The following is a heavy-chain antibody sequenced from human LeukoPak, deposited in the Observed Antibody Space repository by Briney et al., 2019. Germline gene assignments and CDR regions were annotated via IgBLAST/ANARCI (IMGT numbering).Heavy chain of an antibody. CDR1: GGTFSSYA. V-gene: IGHV1-69*05. CDR3: ARGRYYGSGEQNWFDP. D-gene: IGHD3-10*01. Sequence: ASVKVPCKASGGTFSSYAISWVRQAPGQGLEWMGGIIPIFGTANYAQKFQGRVTITTDESTSTAYMELSSLRSEDTAVYYCARGRYYGSGEQNWFDPWGQGTLVTVSS. CDR2: IIPIFGTA. J-gene: IGHJ5*02.